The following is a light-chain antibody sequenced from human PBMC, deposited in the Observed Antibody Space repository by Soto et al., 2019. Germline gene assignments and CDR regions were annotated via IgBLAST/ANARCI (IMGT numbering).Light chain of an antibody. Sequence: MTQSPSTLSASVGDRLTITCRASQSISNWLAWYQQRPGKAPKLLIFDASSLESGVPSRFSGSGSGTEFTLTISSLQPDDFATYYCQQYNTYSKTFGQGTKVDIK. V-gene: IGKV1-5*01. J-gene: IGKJ1*01. CDR1: QSISNW. CDR3: QQYNTYSKT. CDR2: DAS.